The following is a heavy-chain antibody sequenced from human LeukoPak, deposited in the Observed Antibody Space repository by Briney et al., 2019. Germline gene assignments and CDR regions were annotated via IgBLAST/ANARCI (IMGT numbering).Heavy chain of an antibody. CDR3: ARDSRYSDNSGYYYSHYYMDV. D-gene: IGHD3-22*01. CDR1: GGSISFYY. Sequence: SQTLSLTCAVSGGSISFYYWSWLRQPPGKRLEWIGYIYNNGSTRYNASVMSRNTISVNTTNNQYSLNLRSVNAPETAVYYGARDSRYSDNSGYYYSHYYMDVWGKGTTVTVS. J-gene: IGHJ6*03. CDR2: IYNNGST. V-gene: IGHV4-59*01.